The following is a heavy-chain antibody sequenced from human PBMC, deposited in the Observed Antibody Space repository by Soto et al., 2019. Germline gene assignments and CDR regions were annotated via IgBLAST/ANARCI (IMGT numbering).Heavy chain of an antibody. CDR3: ARWGTTGGLDV. J-gene: IGHJ4*02. V-gene: IGHV3-33*05. Sequence: QVQLVESGGGVVQPGTSLRLSCVGSGFTFRSYVIHWVRQAPGKGLEWVALTSYDGSNNFYGDSVKGRFTISRDNSRNTVELQMDSLRFEDTALYYSARWGTTGGLDVWGQGTLVSVSS. CDR2: TSYDGSNN. CDR1: GFTFRSYV. D-gene: IGHD3-16*01.